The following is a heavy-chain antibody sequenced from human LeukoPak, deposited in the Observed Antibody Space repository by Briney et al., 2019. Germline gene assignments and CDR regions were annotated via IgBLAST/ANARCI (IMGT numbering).Heavy chain of an antibody. V-gene: IGHV4-4*02. CDR2: IYHSGST. J-gene: IGHJ5*02. Sequence: SGTLSLTCAVSGDFISSSNWWSWVRQPPGKGLEWIGEIYHSGSTNYNPSLKSRVTISVDKSKNQFSLKLSSVTAADTAVYYCARLKNGYYYGSGSYSGLNWFDPWGQGTLVTVSS. D-gene: IGHD3-10*01. CDR3: ARLKNGYYYGSGSYSGLNWFDP. CDR1: GDFISSSNW.